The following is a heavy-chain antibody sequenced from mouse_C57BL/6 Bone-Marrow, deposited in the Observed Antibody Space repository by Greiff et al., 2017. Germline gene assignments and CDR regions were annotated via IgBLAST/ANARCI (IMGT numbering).Heavy chain of an antibody. J-gene: IGHJ4*01. CDR2: IYPGSGNT. Sequence: VQLQQSGAELVRPGASVKLSCKASGYTFTDYYINWVKQRPGQGLEWIARIYPGSGNTYYNEKFKGKATLTAEKSSSTAYMQLSSLTSEDSAVYFCARRGKNWDGFYAMDYWGQGTSVTVSS. V-gene: IGHV1-76*01. CDR1: GYTFTDYY. CDR3: ARRGKNWDGFYAMDY. D-gene: IGHD4-1*01.